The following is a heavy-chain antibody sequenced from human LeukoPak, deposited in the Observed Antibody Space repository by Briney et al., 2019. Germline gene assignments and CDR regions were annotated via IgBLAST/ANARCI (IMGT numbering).Heavy chain of an antibody. V-gene: IGHV1-2*02. D-gene: IGHD3-3*01. CDR2: INPNSGGT. Sequence: ASVKVSCKASGYTFTGYYMHWVRQAPGQGLEWMGWINPNSGGTNYAQKFQGRVTMTRDTSISTAYMELSGLRSDDTAVYYCARVGPGLRFLDPNVHYYYYMDVWGKGTTVTVSS. CDR1: GYTFTGYY. J-gene: IGHJ6*03. CDR3: ARVGPGLRFLDPNVHYYYYMDV.